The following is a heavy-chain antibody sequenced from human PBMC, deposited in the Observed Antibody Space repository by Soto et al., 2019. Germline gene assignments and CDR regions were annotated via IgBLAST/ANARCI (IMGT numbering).Heavy chain of an antibody. J-gene: IGHJ6*02. CDR2: IIPIFGTA. D-gene: IGHD7-27*01. V-gene: IGHV1-69*12. Sequence: QVQLVQSGAEVKKPGSSVKVSCKASGGTFNSYAISWVRQAPGQGLEWMGGIIPIFGTADYAQKFQGRITSTADESTSTAYMELRSLRSEDTAVYYCASHWGQAKRYYYYGMDVWGQGTTVTVSS. CDR3: ASHWGQAKRYYYYGMDV. CDR1: GGTFNSYA.